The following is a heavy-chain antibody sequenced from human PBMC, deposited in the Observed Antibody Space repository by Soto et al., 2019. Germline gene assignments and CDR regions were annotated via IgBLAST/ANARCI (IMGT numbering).Heavy chain of an antibody. J-gene: IGHJ5*02. V-gene: IGHV4-31*03. Sequence: SETLSLTCTVSGGSISSGGYYWSWIRQHPGKGLEWIGYIYYSGSTYYNPSLKSRVTISVDTSKNQFSLKLSSVTAADTAVYYCARVLQQLPSRLYNWFDPWGQGTLVTVSS. CDR3: ARVLQQLPSRLYNWFDP. D-gene: IGHD6-13*01. CDR2: IYYSGST. CDR1: GGSISSGGYY.